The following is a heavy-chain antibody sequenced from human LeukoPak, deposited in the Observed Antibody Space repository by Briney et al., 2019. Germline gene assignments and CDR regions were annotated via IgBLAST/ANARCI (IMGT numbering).Heavy chain of an antibody. J-gene: IGHJ5*02. D-gene: IGHD6-6*01. CDR1: GYTFTSYD. Sequence: ASVKVSCKASGYTFTSYDINWVRQATGQGLEWMGWMNPNSGNTGYAQKFQGRVTTTRNTSISTAYMELSSLRSEDTAVYYCARVGHIAARLFGLASNQLNWFDPWGQGTLVTVSS. CDR2: MNPNSGNT. V-gene: IGHV1-8*01. CDR3: ARVGHIAARLFGLASNQLNWFDP.